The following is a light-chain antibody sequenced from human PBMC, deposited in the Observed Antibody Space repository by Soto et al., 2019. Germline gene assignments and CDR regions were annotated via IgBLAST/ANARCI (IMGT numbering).Light chain of an antibody. Sequence: IVMTQSPATLSVSPWERATLSCRASENIDSNLAWYQQKPGQAPRLLIYGASTRASDLPARFSGSGSGTEFTLTISSLQSEDFAVYYCQQYHYWWAFGQGTKVDIK. CDR3: QQYHYWWA. CDR2: GAS. J-gene: IGKJ1*01. V-gene: IGKV3-15*01. CDR1: ENIDSN.